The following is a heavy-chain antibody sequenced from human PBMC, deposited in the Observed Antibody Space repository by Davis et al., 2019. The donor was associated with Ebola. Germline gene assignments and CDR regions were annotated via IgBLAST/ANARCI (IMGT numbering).Heavy chain of an antibody. CDR1: GYTFTDYY. V-gene: IGHV1-2*06. Sequence: AASVKVSCKASGYTFTDYYMHWVRQAPGQGLEWMGRINPNSGGTNYAQKFQGRVTMTRDTSISTAYMELSRLRSDDTAVYYCAKKPGGVVVAATPAFDYWGQGTLVIVSS. CDR3: AKKPGGVVVAATPAFDY. J-gene: IGHJ4*02. CDR2: INPNSGGT. D-gene: IGHD2-15*01.